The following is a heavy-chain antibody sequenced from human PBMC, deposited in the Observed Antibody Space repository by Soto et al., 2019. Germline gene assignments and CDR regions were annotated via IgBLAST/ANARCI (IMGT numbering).Heavy chain of an antibody. CDR1: GFTFSNYI. D-gene: IGHD3-22*01. V-gene: IGHV3-30-3*01. CDR3: ARPYYYYDNSGNLYPFDY. J-gene: IGHJ4*02. Sequence: PGGSLRLSCAASGFTFSNYIMNWVRQAPGKGLEWVAVISYDGGNKYYADSVKGRFTISRDNSKNTLYLQMNSLRAEDTAVYYCARPYYYYDNSGNLYPFDYWGQGTLVTVSS. CDR2: ISYDGGNK.